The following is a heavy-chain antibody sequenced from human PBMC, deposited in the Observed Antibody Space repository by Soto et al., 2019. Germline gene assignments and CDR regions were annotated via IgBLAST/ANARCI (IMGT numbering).Heavy chain of an antibody. CDR3: ASLIYDYVWGSYRHIDY. Sequence: PSETLSLTCTVSGGSICSSSYYWGWIRQPPGKGLEWIGSIYYSGSTYYNPSLKSRVTISVDTSKNQFSLKLSSVTAADTAVYYCASLIYDYVWGSYRHIDYWGQGTLVTVSS. D-gene: IGHD3-16*02. CDR2: IYYSGST. CDR1: GGSICSSSYY. J-gene: IGHJ4*02. V-gene: IGHV4-39*01.